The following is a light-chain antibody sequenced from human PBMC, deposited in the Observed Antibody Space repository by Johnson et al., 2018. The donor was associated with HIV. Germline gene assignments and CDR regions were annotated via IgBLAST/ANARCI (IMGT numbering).Light chain of an antibody. J-gene: IGLJ1*01. V-gene: IGLV1-51*02. Sequence: QSVLTQPPSVSAAPGQKVTISCSGSSSNIGNNYVSWYQHLPGTAPKFLIYENNKRPSGIPDRFAGSQSGPSAHLGINGLPTGAESDYYGGTWANSLNTGGLFGAWTKVTVL. CDR2: ENN. CDR3: GTWANSLNTGGL. CDR1: SSNIGNNY.